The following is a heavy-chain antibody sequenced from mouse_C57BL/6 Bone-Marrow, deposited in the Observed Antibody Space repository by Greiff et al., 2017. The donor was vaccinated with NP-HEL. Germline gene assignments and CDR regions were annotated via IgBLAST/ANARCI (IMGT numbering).Heavy chain of an antibody. Sequence: QVQLKQPGAELVKPGASVKLSCKASGYTFTSYWMQWVKQRPGQGLEWIGKIDTSDSYTNYNQKFTGKATLTVDTSSSTADMQLSSLTSEDSAVYYCARKRDWEAWFAYWGQGTMVTVSA. CDR1: GYTFTSYW. V-gene: IGHV1-50*01. CDR3: ARKRDWEAWFAY. D-gene: IGHD4-1*01. CDR2: IDTSDSYT. J-gene: IGHJ3*01.